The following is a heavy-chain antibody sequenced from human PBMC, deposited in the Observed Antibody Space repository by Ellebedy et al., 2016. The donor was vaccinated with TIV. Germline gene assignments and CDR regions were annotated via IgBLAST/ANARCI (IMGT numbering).Heavy chain of an antibody. Sequence: SETLSLXXTVSGYSISSGYYWGWIRQPPGKGLEWIGSIYHSGSTYYNPSLKSRVTISVDTSKNQFSLKLSSVTAADTAVYYCAGLHVGNDYWGQGTLVTVSS. V-gene: IGHV4-38-2*02. CDR1: GYSISSGYY. CDR2: IYHSGST. J-gene: IGHJ4*02. D-gene: IGHD1-26*01. CDR3: AGLHVGNDY.